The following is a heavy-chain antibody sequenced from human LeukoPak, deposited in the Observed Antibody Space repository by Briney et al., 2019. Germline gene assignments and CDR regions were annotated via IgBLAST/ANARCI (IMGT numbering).Heavy chain of an antibody. J-gene: IGHJ4*02. CDR1: GFTFSSYT. V-gene: IGHV3-23*01. Sequence: GGSLRLSCAASGFTFSSYTMKGLRQGRGKGLEWVLAITGSDGYTHYADSVKGRLTISRDNSKNTLYLEMDSLRAEDTAVYYCAKDGTDWGSYFDYWGQGTLVSDCS. CDR2: ITGSDGYT. CDR3: AKDGTDWGSYFDY. D-gene: IGHD7-27*01.